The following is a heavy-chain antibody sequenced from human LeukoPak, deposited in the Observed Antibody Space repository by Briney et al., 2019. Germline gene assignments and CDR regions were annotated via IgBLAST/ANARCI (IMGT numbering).Heavy chain of an antibody. J-gene: IGHJ4*02. CDR3: ARERSSGWYRY. Sequence: GGSLRLSCAASEFTFSSYWMSWVDQAPGKGLEWVANIKQDGSEKYYVDSVKGRFTISRDNAKNSLYLQMNSLRAEDTAVYYCARERSSGWYRYWGQGTLVTVSS. V-gene: IGHV3-7*01. CDR2: IKQDGSEK. CDR1: EFTFSSYW. D-gene: IGHD6-19*01.